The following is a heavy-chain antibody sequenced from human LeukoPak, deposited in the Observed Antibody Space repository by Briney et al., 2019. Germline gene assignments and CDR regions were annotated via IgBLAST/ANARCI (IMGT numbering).Heavy chain of an antibody. Sequence: SETLSLTCTVSGGSITGYYWNWIRQPAGQGLEWLGRVYSSGVGNYNPSLTSRVTMSVDTSKNQFSLKLTSLTAAATAVYYCAREEFLHEIDSSGYFVYWGQGTLVTVSS. J-gene: IGHJ4*02. V-gene: IGHV4-4*07. CDR3: AREEFLHEIDSSGYFVY. D-gene: IGHD3-22*01. CDR2: VYSSGVG. CDR1: GGSITGYY.